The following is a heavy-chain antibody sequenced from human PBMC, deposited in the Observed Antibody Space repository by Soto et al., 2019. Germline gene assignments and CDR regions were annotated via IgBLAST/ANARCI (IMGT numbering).Heavy chain of an antibody. CDR1: GGSISSYY. Sequence: SETLSLTCTVSGGSISSYYWSWIRQPPGKGLEWIGYIYYSGSTNYNPSLKSRVTISVDTSKNQFSLKLSSVTAADTAVYYCARAVAGTSFDIWGQGTMVTVSS. CDR3: ARAVAGTSFDI. D-gene: IGHD6-19*01. J-gene: IGHJ3*02. V-gene: IGHV4-59*01. CDR2: IYYSGST.